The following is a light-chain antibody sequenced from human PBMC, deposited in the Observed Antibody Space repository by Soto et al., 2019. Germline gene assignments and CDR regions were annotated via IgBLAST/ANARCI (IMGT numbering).Light chain of an antibody. J-gene: IGKJ4*01. CDR2: DAS. CDR1: QDIATY. V-gene: IGKV1-5*01. CDR3: QQYNSYPLT. Sequence: DIHMTQSPSSLSASVGNRVTITCQASQDIATYLNWYQQKPGKAPKLLIYDASSLGSGVPSRFSGSGSGTEFTLTISSLQPDDFATYYCQQYNSYPLTFGGGTKVDIK.